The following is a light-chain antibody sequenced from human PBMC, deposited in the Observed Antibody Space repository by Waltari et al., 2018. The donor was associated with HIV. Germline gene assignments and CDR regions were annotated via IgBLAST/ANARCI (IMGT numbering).Light chain of an antibody. Sequence: TRSPATLSLSPGERATLSCRASQSVSDYLAWYQQKPGKAPKLLIYKASTLQSGVPSRFSGSGSGTEFTLTINSLQPDDFATYFCQQYNSYSWTFGQGTKVEVK. J-gene: IGKJ1*01. CDR3: QQYNSYSWT. V-gene: IGKV1-5*03. CDR1: QSVSDY. CDR2: KAS.